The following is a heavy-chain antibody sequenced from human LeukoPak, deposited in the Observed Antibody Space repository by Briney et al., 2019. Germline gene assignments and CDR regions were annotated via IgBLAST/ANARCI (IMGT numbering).Heavy chain of an antibody. J-gene: IGHJ4*02. V-gene: IGHV3-33*06. Sequence: GSLRLSCAASGFTFSSYGMHWVRQAPGKGLEWVAVIWYDGSNKYYADSVKGRFTISRDNSKNTLYLQMNSLRAEDTAVYYCAKNGVPAATLYYFDYWGQGTLVTVSS. D-gene: IGHD2-2*01. CDR1: GFTFSSYG. CDR2: IWYDGSNK. CDR3: AKNGVPAATLYYFDY.